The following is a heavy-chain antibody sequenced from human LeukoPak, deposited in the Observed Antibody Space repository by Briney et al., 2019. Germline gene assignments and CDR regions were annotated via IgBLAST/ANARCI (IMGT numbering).Heavy chain of an antibody. CDR2: MNPNSGNT. V-gene: IGHV1-8*01. CDR3: ARGLSYYDFWSGYYNYYYYMDV. CDR1: GYTFTSYD. Sequence: RASVKVSCKASGYTFTSYDINWVRQATGQGLGWMGWMNPNSGNTGYAQKFQGRVTMTRNTSISTAYMELSSLRSEDTAVYYCARGLSYYDFWSGYYNYYYYMDVWGKGTTVTVSS. D-gene: IGHD3-3*01. J-gene: IGHJ6*03.